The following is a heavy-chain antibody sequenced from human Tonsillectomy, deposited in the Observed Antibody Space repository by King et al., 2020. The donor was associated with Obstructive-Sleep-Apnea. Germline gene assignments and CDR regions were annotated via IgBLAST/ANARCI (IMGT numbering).Heavy chain of an antibody. CDR3: AREDPYYDILTGYYAPDY. CDR1: GYTFTSYG. CDR2: ISAYNGNT. Sequence: VQLVESGAEVKKPGASVKVSCKASGYTFTSYGISWVRQAPGQGLEWMGWISAYNGNTNYAQKLQGRVTMTTDTSTSTAYMELRSLRSDDTAVYYCAREDPYYDILTGYYAPDYWGQGTLVTVSS. D-gene: IGHD3-9*01. J-gene: IGHJ4*02. V-gene: IGHV1-18*01.